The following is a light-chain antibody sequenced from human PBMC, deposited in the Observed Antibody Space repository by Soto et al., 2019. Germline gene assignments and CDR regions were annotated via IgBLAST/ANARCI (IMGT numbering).Light chain of an antibody. CDR3: ASWDDSLSGDV. CDR1: SSDVGGYNY. Sequence: QSALTQPPSASGSPGQSVAISCTGTSSDVGGYNYVSWYQQHPGKAPKLMIYEVNKRPSGVPDRFSGSKSCNTASLTVSGLQAEDEADYYCASWDDSLSGDVFGTGTKLTVL. J-gene: IGLJ1*01. V-gene: IGLV2-8*01. CDR2: EVN.